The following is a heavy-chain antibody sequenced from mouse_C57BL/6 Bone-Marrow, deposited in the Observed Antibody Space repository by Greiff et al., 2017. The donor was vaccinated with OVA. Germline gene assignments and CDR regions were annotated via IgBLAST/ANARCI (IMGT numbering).Heavy chain of an antibody. CDR2: IHPNSGST. CDR3: AIPLYYCGSSYRIAY. Sequence: VQLQQPGAELVKPGASVKLSCKASGYTFTSYWMHWVKQRPGQGLEWIGMIHPNSGSTNYNEKFKSKATLTVDKSSSTAYMQLSSLTSEDSAVYYGAIPLYYCGSSYRIAYWGQGTLVTVSA. CDR1: GYTFTSYW. V-gene: IGHV1-64*01. J-gene: IGHJ3*01. D-gene: IGHD1-1*01.